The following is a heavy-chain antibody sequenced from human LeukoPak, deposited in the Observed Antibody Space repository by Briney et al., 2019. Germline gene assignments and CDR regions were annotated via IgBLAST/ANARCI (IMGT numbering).Heavy chain of an antibody. CDR2: IKSKTDGGTT. D-gene: IGHD2-2*01. CDR3: TRAHCSSTSCSNYYYYGMDV. V-gene: IGHV3-15*01. J-gene: IGHJ6*02. Sequence: GGSLRLSCAASGFTFSNAWMSWVRQAPGKGLEWVGRIKSKTDGGTTDYAAPVKGRFTISRDDSKNTLYLQMNSLKTEDTAVYYCTRAHCSSTSCSNYYYYGMDVWGQGTTVTVSS. CDR1: GFTFSNAW.